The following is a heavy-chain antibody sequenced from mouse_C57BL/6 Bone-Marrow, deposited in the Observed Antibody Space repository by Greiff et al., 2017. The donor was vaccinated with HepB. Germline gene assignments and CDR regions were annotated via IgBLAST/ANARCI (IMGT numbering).Heavy chain of an antibody. CDR1: GFTLSSFG. D-gene: IGHD2-10*02. Sequence: EVQLMESGGGLVQPGGSRKLSCAVSGFTLSSFGIHWVRQAPEKGLEWVAYISSGSTTIYYADTVKGRFTISKDNPRNTLFLQMTSLRSEDTAMYYCAKYVNSVGYAMDYWGQGTSVTVSS. J-gene: IGHJ4*01. CDR2: ISSGSTTI. CDR3: AKYVNSVGYAMDY. V-gene: IGHV5-17*02.